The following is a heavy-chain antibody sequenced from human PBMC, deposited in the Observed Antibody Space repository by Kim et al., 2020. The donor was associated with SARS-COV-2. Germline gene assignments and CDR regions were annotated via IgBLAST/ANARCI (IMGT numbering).Heavy chain of an antibody. Sequence: LEWTGHISSSGSAYYNPSLKSRLTISVDTSKNQFSLKLTSVTAADTALYYCARRGRDTAMVTGWFDTWGQGTLVTVSS. D-gene: IGHD5-18*01. V-gene: IGHV4-31*02. CDR2: ISSSGSA. CDR3: ARRGRDTAMVTGWFDT. J-gene: IGHJ5*02.